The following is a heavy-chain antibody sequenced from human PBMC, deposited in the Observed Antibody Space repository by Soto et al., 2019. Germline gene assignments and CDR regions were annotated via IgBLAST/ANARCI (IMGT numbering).Heavy chain of an antibody. Sequence: EVQLLESGGGLVQPGGSLRLSCAASGFTFRTYAMSWVRQAPGKGLEWVSAINFSGTSTYYADSVKGRFTISRDNSKNTLYLQMNRMRDEETAVYYWAKDPVVIAVAGSTFDNWGQGTLVTVSS. D-gene: IGHD6-19*01. J-gene: IGHJ4*02. CDR3: AKDPVVIAVAGSTFDN. CDR1: GFTFRTYA. CDR2: INFSGTST. V-gene: IGHV3-23*01.